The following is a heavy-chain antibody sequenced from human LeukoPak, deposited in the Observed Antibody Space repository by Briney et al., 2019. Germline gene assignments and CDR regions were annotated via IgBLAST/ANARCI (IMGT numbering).Heavy chain of an antibody. D-gene: IGHD3-16*01. J-gene: IGHJ5*02. V-gene: IGHV4-61*03. CDR3: ARHYGP. CDR2: ISYSGST. CDR1: GDSVSGDTYY. Sequence: PSETLSLTCVVSGDSVSGDTYYWTWIRQPPGKGLEWIGYISYSGSTNYNPSLKSRVTISLDTSKNHFSLKLSSVTAADTAVYYCARHYGPWGQGTLVAVSS.